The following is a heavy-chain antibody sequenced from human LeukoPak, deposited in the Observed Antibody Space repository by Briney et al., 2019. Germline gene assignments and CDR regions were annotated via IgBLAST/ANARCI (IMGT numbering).Heavy chain of an antibody. Sequence: GRSLRLSCAASGFTFDDYAMHWVRQAPGKGLEWVSGISWNSGSIGCADSVKGRFTISRDNAKNSLYLQMNSLRAEDTALYYCAKALYSSGILGGFDPWGQGTLVTVSS. V-gene: IGHV3-9*01. CDR1: GFTFDDYA. D-gene: IGHD3-10*01. J-gene: IGHJ5*02. CDR2: ISWNSGSI. CDR3: AKALYSSGILGGFDP.